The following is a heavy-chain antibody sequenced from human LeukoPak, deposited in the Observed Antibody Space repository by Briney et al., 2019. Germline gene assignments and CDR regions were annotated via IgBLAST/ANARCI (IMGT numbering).Heavy chain of an antibody. J-gene: IGHJ3*02. Sequence: SETLSLTCAVYGGSFSGYYWSWIRQPPGKGLEWLGEINHSGSTNYNPSLKSRVTISVDTSKNQFSLKLSSVTAADTAVYYCAREENIAVAGIDIWGQGTMVTVSS. D-gene: IGHD6-19*01. CDR2: INHSGST. CDR3: AREENIAVAGIDI. V-gene: IGHV4-34*01. CDR1: GGSFSGYY.